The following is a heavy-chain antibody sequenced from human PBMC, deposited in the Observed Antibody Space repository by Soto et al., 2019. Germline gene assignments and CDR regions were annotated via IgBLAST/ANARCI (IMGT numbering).Heavy chain of an antibody. CDR2: MNPDGSEQ. J-gene: IGHJ5*02. CDR3: TRDLSHDCGP. D-gene: IGHD2-21*01. V-gene: IGHV3-7*04. Sequence: EVHLVESGGALVQPGGSLRLSCAASGFTFSDYWMTWVRQTPGKGLEGVANMNPDGSEQYYLDSVKGRFTISRDNAKNSLYWQMNNLRAEDTAVEYCTRDLSHDCGPWGQGTQVIVSS. CDR1: GFTFSDYW.